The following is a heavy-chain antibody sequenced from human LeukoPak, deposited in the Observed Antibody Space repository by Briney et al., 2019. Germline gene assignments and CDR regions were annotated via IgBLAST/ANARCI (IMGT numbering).Heavy chain of an antibody. V-gene: IGHV4-34*01. CDR3: ARGRRIAAAGRNWFDP. Sequence: SETLSLTCAVYGGSFSGYYWSWIRQPPGKGLEWIGEINHSGSTNYNPSLKSRVTISVDTSKNQLSLKLSSVTAADTAVYYCARGRRIAAAGRNWFDPWGQGTLVTVSS. CDR1: GGSFSGYY. D-gene: IGHD6-13*01. CDR2: INHSGST. J-gene: IGHJ5*02.